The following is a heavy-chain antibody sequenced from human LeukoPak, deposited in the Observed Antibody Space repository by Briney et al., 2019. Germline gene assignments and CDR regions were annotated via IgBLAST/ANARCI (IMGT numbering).Heavy chain of an antibody. J-gene: IGHJ4*02. CDR1: GFTFSSYA. Sequence: GALRLSCAASGFTFSSYAMTGVRQAPGVGLEWASSISGGGGGTHYAASVKGRFTISRDHSYNTLYLQLNSLTAEGTAVYYCAKSLVGIVVVVAASWGQGTQVTVSS. CDR3: AKSLVGIVVVVAAS. D-gene: IGHD2-15*01. V-gene: IGHV3-23*01. CDR2: ISGGGGGT.